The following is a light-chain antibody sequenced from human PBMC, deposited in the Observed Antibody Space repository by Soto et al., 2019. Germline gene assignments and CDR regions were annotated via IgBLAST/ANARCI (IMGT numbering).Light chain of an antibody. CDR2: VAS. Sequence: EIVMTQSPATLSVSPGERATLSCRASQSVSSNLAWYPQKPGQAPRLLIYVASTRATGIPARFSGSGSGTEVTLTIISLQSEAVAVDYCQHYNNRPPFTFGPGTKVDIK. CDR3: QHYNNRPPFT. CDR1: QSVSSN. V-gene: IGKV3-15*01. J-gene: IGKJ3*01.